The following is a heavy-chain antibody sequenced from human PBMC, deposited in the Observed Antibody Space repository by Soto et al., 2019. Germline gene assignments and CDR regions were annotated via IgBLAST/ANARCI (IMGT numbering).Heavy chain of an antibody. Sequence: SETLSLTCTVSGGSMSSYYWSWFRQPPGKGLEWIGYIYYTGTTNYFPSLKSRATISVDTSRNQFSLNLTSVTAADTAVYYCARLGDYYQAFYYCGQRTPVTVSS. CDR1: GGSMSSYY. V-gene: IGHV4-59*08. D-gene: IGHD3-22*01. CDR2: IYYTGTT. CDR3: ARLGDYYQAFYY. J-gene: IGHJ4*02.